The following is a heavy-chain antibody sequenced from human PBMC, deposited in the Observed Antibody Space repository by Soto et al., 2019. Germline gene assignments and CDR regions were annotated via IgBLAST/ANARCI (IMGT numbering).Heavy chain of an antibody. J-gene: IGHJ6*02. CDR1: GFNFNTYW. CDR2: IDTDGSRK. D-gene: IGHD4-4*01. CDR3: GREPLDDNYANGVDV. V-gene: IGHV3-7*03. Sequence: GGSLRLSCAASGFNFNTYWLYWVRQAPGKGLEWVANIDTDGSRKNYVDSVKGRFIISRDNAKNSLLLQMNSLRADDTAVYYCGREPLDDNYANGVDVWGQGTKVTVSS.